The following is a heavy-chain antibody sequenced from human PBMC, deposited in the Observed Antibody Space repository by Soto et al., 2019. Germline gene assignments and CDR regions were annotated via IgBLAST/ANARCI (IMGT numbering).Heavy chain of an antibody. D-gene: IGHD6-19*01. Sequence: GGSLRLCCAASGFTFSSYAMSWVRQAPGKGLEWVSGISGSGDSTYYADSVKGRFTISRDNSKNTLYLQMNSLRAEDTAVYYCAKGVTGIAVAGTGYFQHWGQGT. CDR3: AKGVTGIAVAGTGYFQH. CDR1: GFTFSSYA. V-gene: IGHV3-23*01. J-gene: IGHJ1*01. CDR2: ISGSGDST.